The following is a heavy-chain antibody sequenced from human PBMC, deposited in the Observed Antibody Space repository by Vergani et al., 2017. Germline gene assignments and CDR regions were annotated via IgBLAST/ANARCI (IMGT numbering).Heavy chain of an antibody. CDR1: GFTFSDYY. D-gene: IGHD3-3*01. Sequence: QVQLVESGGGLVKPGGSLRLSCAASGFTFSDYYMSWIRQAPGKGLEWVSYISSSGSTIYYADSVKGRFTISRDNAKNSLYLQMNSLRAEDTAVYYCAKTLRFLEWLPDAFDIWGQGTMVTVSS. V-gene: IGHV3-11*04. CDR3: AKTLRFLEWLPDAFDI. CDR2: ISSSGSTI. J-gene: IGHJ3*02.